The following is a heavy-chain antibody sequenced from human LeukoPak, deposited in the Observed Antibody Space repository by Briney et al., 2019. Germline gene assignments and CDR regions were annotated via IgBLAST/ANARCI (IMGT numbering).Heavy chain of an antibody. CDR2: IYYSGST. CDR1: GGSFSGYY. J-gene: IGHJ6*03. Sequence: PSETLSLTCAVYGGSFSGYYWGWIRQPPGKGLEWIGSIYYSGSTYYNPSLKSRVTISVDTSKNQFSLKLSSVTAADTAVYYCATPSEYSSSSSDYYYMDVWGKGTTVTVSS. CDR3: ATPSEYSSSSSDYYYMDV. D-gene: IGHD6-6*01. V-gene: IGHV4-39*01.